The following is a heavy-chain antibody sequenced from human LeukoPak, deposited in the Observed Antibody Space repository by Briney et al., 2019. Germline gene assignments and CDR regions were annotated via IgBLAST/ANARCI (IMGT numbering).Heavy chain of an antibody. CDR1: GFTFSNYW. Sequence: GGSLRLSCAASGFTFSNYWLTWVRQAPGKGLEWVANIKKDGNEKYYVDSVKGRFTISRDNAKNSLYLQMNSLRAEDTAVYYCARERITLIRAIIPYWYMDVWGKGTTVTVSS. CDR3: ARERITLIRAIIPYWYMDV. J-gene: IGHJ6*03. D-gene: IGHD3-10*01. CDR2: IKKDGNEK. V-gene: IGHV3-7*01.